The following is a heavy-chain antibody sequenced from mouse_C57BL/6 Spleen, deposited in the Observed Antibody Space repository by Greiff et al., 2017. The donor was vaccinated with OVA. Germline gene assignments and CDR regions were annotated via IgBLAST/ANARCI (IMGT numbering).Heavy chain of an antibody. CDR3: ARDYGYEGFAY. J-gene: IGHJ3*01. V-gene: IGHV1-52*01. CDR1: GYTFTSYW. CDR2: IDPSDSET. Sequence: QVQLQQPGAELVRPGSSVKLSCKASGYTFTSYWMHWVKQRPIQGLEWIGNIDPSDSETHYNQKFKDKATLTVDKSSSTAYMQLSSLTSEDSAVYYCARDYGYEGFAYWGQGTLVTVSA. D-gene: IGHD2-2*01.